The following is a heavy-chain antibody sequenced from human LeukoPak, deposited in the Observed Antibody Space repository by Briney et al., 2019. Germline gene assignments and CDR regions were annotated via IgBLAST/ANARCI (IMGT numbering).Heavy chain of an antibody. V-gene: IGHV4-39*07. D-gene: IGHD1-26*01. CDR1: GGSISSSSYY. CDR2: IYYSGST. CDR3: ARDGSVGATGFDY. J-gene: IGHJ4*02. Sequence: SETLSLTCTVSGGSISSSSYYWGWIRQPPGKGLEWIGSIYYSGSTYYNPSLKSRVTISVDTSKNQFSLKLSSVTAADTAVYYCARDGSVGATGFDYWGQGTLVTVSS.